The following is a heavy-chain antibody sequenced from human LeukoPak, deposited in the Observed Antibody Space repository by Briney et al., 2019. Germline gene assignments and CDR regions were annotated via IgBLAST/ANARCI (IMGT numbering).Heavy chain of an antibody. D-gene: IGHD3-22*01. Sequence: SETLSLTCTVSGGYISSSSYYWGWIRQAPGKGLEWIGYIYYSGSTYYNPSLKSRVTISVDTSKNQISLKLSSVTAADTAVYYCARGFTRYYYDSRDAFHIWGQGTMVTVSS. CDR2: IYYSGST. V-gene: IGHV4-39*07. J-gene: IGHJ3*02. CDR1: GGYISSSSYY. CDR3: ARGFTRYYYDSRDAFHI.